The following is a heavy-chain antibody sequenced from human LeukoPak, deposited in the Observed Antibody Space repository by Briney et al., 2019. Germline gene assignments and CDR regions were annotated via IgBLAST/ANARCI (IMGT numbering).Heavy chain of an antibody. CDR1: GYTFTSYY. V-gene: IGHV1-46*01. J-gene: IGHJ5*02. CDR3: AREVVGATHWLDP. Sequence: ASVKVSCKASGYTFTSYYMHLVRQAPGQGLEWMGIINPSGGSTSYAQKFQGRVTMTRDTSTSTVYMELSSLRSDDTAVYYCAREVVGATHWLDPWGQGTLVTVSS. CDR2: INPSGGST. D-gene: IGHD1-26*01.